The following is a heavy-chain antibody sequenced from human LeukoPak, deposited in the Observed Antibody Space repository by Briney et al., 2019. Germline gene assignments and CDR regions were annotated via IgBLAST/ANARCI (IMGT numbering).Heavy chain of an antibody. CDR2: FDPEDGET. D-gene: IGHD3-10*01. J-gene: IGHJ3*02. V-gene: IGHV1-24*01. CDR3: ATPNTMVRGVIKGESAAFDI. CDR1: GYTLTELS. Sequence: ASVKVSCKVSGYTLTELSMHWVRPAPGKGLEWMGGFDPEDGETIYAQKFQGRVTMTEDTSTDTAYMELSSLRSEDTAVYYCATPNTMVRGVIKGESAAFDIWGQGTMVTVSS.